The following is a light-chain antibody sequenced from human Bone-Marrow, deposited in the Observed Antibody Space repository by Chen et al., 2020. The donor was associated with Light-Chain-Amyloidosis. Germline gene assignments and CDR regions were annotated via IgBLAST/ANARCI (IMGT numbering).Light chain of an antibody. V-gene: IGKV3-20*01. CDR3: QQYGTSPLT. J-gene: IGKJ4*01. CDR1: QTISSNY. CDR2: GSS. Sequence: EIVLTQSPGTLSLSPGEGANLSCRASQTISSNYLTWYQQKFGQAPRLLIYGSSSRATGIPDRFTGSGSGTDFTLTINRLEPEDFAIYYSQQYGTSPLTCGGGTKVEIK.